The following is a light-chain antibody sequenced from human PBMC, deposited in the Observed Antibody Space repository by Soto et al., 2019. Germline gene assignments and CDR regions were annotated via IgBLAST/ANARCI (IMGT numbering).Light chain of an antibody. Sequence: TQFSGTASVSQGEGITRPSIASQDVTTKFAWYQVKRGQPPRLLIHDISTRATGVPARFRGSGSGTEFTLTISSLQPDDSATYYCQQYNSYAWTFGQGSKA. J-gene: IGKJ1*01. CDR3: QQYNSYAWT. CDR1: QDVTTK. V-gene: IGKV3-15*01. CDR2: DIS.